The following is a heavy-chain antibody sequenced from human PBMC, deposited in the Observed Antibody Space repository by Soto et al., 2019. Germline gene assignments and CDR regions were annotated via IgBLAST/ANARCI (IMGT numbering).Heavy chain of an antibody. Sequence: QVQLVQSGAEVKKPGSSVKVSCKASGGTFSSYAISWVRQAPGQGLEWMGGIIPIFGTADYAQKFQGRVTITADESTSTAYMKLSSLRSEDTAVYYWERDGGDYDYSPFDYWGQGTLVTVSS. CDR3: ERDGGDYDYSPFDY. CDR1: GGTFSSYA. CDR2: IIPIFGTA. V-gene: IGHV1-69*12. J-gene: IGHJ4*02. D-gene: IGHD4-4*01.